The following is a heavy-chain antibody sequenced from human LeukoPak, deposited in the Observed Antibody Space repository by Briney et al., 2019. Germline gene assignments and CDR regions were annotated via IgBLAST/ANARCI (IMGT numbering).Heavy chain of an antibody. CDR3: ARRGRDYYDSSGAPFDY. J-gene: IGHJ4*02. V-gene: IGHV4-59*01. CDR2: IYYSGST. Sequence: SETLSLTCAVYGGSFSGYYWSWIRQPPGKGLEWIGYIYYSGSTNYNPSLKSRVTISVDTSKNQFSLKLSSVTAADTAVSYCARRGRDYYDSSGAPFDYWGQGTLVTVSS. D-gene: IGHD3-22*01. CDR1: GGSFSGYY.